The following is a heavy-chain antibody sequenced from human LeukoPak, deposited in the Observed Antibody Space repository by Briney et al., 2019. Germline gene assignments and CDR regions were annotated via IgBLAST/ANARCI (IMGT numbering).Heavy chain of an antibody. CDR2: ISGSGGNT. CDR3: AKGMGYIVATDRVDY. CDR1: GFTFSSYA. J-gene: IGHJ4*02. Sequence: PGGSLTLSCAASGFTFSSYAMSWLPQAPGKGLEWVSAISGSGGNTQHAVSVKGRFTISRDNTKNTLYMQMNSVRAEDTAVYYCAKGMGYIVATDRVDYWGQGTLVTVSS. D-gene: IGHD5-12*01. V-gene: IGHV3-23*01.